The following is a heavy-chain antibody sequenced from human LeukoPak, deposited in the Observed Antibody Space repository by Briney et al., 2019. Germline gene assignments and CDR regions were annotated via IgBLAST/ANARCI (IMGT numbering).Heavy chain of an antibody. CDR2: ISSSSSYI. D-gene: IGHD3-3*01. J-gene: IGHJ5*02. V-gene: IGHV3-21*01. CDR3: ARPSYYDFWSGYYGDKYNWFDP. CDR1: GFTFSSYS. Sequence: GGSLRLSCAASGFTFSSYSMNWVLQAPGKGLEWVSSISSSSSYIYYADSVKGRFTISRDNAKNSLYLQMNSLRAEDTAVYYCARPSYYDFWSGYYGDKYNWFDPWGQGTLVTVSS.